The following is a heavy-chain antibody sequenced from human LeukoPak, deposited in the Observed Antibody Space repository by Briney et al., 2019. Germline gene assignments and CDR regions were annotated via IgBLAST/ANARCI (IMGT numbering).Heavy chain of an antibody. J-gene: IGHJ4*02. V-gene: IGHV5-51*01. CDR1: GYSFTSYW. D-gene: IGHD3-10*01. Sequence: GESLKISCKGSGYSFTSYWIGWVRQMPGKGLEWMGIIYPGDSDTRYSPSFQGQVTISADKSISTAYLQWSSLKASDTAMHYCARSFMVRGVIMFFDYWGQGTLVTVSS. CDR3: ARSFMVRGVIMFFDY. CDR2: IYPGDSDT.